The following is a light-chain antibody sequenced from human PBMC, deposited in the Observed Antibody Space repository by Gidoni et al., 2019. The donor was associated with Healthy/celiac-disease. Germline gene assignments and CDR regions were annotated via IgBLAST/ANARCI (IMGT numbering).Light chain of an antibody. V-gene: IGLV2-8*01. J-gene: IGLJ2*01. CDR3: NSYAGSNNLV. CDR1: SSDVGGYNS. CDR2: EVS. Sequence: QSALTQPPSASGSPGQSVTISCTGTSSDVGGYNSVSWYQQHPGKAPKLMIYEVSTRPSGVPDRFSGSKSGNTASLTVSGLQAEDEADYYCNSYAGSNNLVFGGGTKLTVL.